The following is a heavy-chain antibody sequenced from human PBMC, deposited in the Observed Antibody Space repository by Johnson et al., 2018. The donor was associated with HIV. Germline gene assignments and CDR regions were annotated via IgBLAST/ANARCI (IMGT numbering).Heavy chain of an antibody. CDR3: AKLSAFFAFDL. V-gene: IGHV3-30*02. D-gene: IGHD3-16*01. Sequence: QVQLVESGGGLVQPGGSLRLSCAASGFTFSSYGMHWVRQAPGKGLEWVAFIRYDGSITYYADSVKGRFTISIDNSKSTLYLQVNSLRAEDTAVYYCAKLSAFFAFDLWGQGTVVTVSS. CDR2: IRYDGSIT. CDR1: GFTFSSYG. J-gene: IGHJ3*01.